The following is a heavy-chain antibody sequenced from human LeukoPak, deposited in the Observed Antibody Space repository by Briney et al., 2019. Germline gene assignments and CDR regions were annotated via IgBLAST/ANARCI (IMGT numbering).Heavy chain of an antibody. CDR1: GYTFSSYA. CDR3: ARDHYDILTGHNRYYFDY. D-gene: IGHD3-9*01. J-gene: IGHJ4*02. Sequence: GASVKVSCKASGYTFSSYAISWVRQAPGQGLEWMGGIIPIFGTANYAQKFQGRVTITADKSTSTAYMELSSLRSEDTAVYYCARDHYDILTGHNRYYFDYWGQGTLVTVSS. V-gene: IGHV1-69*06. CDR2: IIPIFGTA.